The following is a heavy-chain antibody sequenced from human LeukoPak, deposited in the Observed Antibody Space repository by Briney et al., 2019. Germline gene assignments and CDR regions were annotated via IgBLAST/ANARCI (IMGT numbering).Heavy chain of an antibody. CDR2: ISWNSGSI. J-gene: IGHJ4*02. D-gene: IGHD3-22*01. Sequence: GGSLRLSCAASGFTFDDYAMHWVRQAPGKGLEWVSGISWNSGSIGYADSVKGRFTISRDNAKNSLYLQMNSLRAEDMALYYCAKGYDSSGYYSYFDYWGQGTLVTVSS. CDR1: GFTFDDYA. CDR3: AKGYDSSGYYSYFDY. V-gene: IGHV3-9*03.